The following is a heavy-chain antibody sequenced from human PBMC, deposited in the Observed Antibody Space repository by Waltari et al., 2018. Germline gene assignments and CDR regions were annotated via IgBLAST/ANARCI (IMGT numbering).Heavy chain of an antibody. J-gene: IGHJ6*02. CDR1: GGSISSHY. Sequence: QVQLQESGPGLVKPSETLSLTCTVSGGSISSHYWSWIRQPPGKGLEWIGYIYYSASTNNNPSLKSRVTISVYTSKNQFSLKLSSVTAADTAVYYCARGGYSGYQRSNYYYGMDVWGQGTTVTVSS. D-gene: IGHD5-12*01. CDR3: ARGGYSGYQRSNYYYGMDV. CDR2: IYYSAST. V-gene: IGHV4-59*11.